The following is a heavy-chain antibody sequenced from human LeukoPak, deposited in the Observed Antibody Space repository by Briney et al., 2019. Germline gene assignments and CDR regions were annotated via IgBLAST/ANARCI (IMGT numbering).Heavy chain of an antibody. CDR1: GFTFDDYA. J-gene: IGHJ5*02. Sequence: PGGSLRLSCAASGFTFDDYAMHWVRQAPGKGLEWVSGISWNSGSIGYADSVKGRFTISRDNAKNSLYLQMNSLRAEDTALYYCAKVGAAGTLSGWLDPWGQGTLVTVSS. CDR3: AKVGAAGTLSGWLDP. CDR2: ISWNSGSI. D-gene: IGHD6-13*01. V-gene: IGHV3-9*01.